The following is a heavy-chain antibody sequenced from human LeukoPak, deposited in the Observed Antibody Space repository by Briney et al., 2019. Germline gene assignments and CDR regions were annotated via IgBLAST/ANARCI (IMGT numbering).Heavy chain of an antibody. V-gene: IGHV3-23*01. Sequence: GGSLRLSCAASGFTFSSYAMSWVRQAPGKGLEWVPAISGSGGSTYYADSVKGRFTISRDNSKNTLYLQMNSLRAEDTAVYYCAKVPKYYDSSGYFNYWGQGTLVTVSS. D-gene: IGHD3-22*01. J-gene: IGHJ4*02. CDR1: GFTFSSYA. CDR3: AKVPKYYDSSGYFNY. CDR2: ISGSGGST.